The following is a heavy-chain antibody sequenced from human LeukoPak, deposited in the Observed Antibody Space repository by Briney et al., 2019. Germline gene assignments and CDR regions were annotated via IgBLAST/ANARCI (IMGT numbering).Heavy chain of an antibody. CDR2: INPNSGGT. J-gene: IGHJ6*02. CDR1: GYTFTGYH. CDR3: ASTHHGGYCSGGSCYSSPYYYYGMDV. D-gene: IGHD2-15*01. V-gene: IGHV1-2*02. Sequence: ASVKVSCKASGYTFTGYHMHWVRQAPGQGLEWMGWINPNSGGTNYAQKFQGRVTMTRDTSISTAYMELSRLRSDDTAVYYCASTHHGGYCSGGSCYSSPYYYYGMDVWGQGTTVTASS.